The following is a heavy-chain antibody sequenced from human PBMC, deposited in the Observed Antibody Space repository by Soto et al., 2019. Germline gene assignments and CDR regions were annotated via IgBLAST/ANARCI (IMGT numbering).Heavy chain of an antibody. V-gene: IGHV4-59*08. CDR2: IYYSGST. Sequence: SETLSLTCTVSGGTIRSWYWSWIRQPPGKGREWIGYIYYSGSTNCNPSLKSRVTISVDTSKNQFSLELSSVTAADTAVYYCARRYGSAIDYWGQGTQVTVS. D-gene: IGHD1-26*01. CDR1: GGTIRSWY. J-gene: IGHJ4*02. CDR3: ARRYGSAIDY.